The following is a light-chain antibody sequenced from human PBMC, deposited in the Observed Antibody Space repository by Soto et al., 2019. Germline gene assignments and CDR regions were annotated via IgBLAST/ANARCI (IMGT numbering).Light chain of an antibody. J-gene: IGKJ5*01. CDR1: ESVSGN. V-gene: IGKV3-15*01. Sequence: EIVMTQSPATLSVSPGERATLSCRASESVSGNLAWYQQKPVQAPRLLIYDTASRATAIPARFSGSGSGTEFTLTISSLQSEDFAVYYCQQYSKWPTFGQGTRLEIK. CDR3: QQYSKWPT. CDR2: DTA.